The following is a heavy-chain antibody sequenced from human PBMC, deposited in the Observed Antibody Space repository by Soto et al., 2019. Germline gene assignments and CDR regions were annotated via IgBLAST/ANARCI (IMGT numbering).Heavy chain of an antibody. CDR1: GFTFSNAW. D-gene: IGHD3-22*01. CDR2: IKSKTDGGTT. CDR3: TTGSSSGPTGY. Sequence: GGSLRLSCAASGFTFSNAWMSWVRQASGKGLEWVGRIKSKTDGGTTDYAAPVKGRFTISRDDSKNTLYLQMNSLKTEDTAVYYCTTGSSSGPTGYWGQGTLVTVSS. J-gene: IGHJ4*02. V-gene: IGHV3-15*01.